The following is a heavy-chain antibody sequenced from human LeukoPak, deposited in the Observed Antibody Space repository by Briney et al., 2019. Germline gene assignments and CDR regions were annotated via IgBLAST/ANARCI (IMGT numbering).Heavy chain of an antibody. CDR1: GLTFSSYT. D-gene: IGHD1-26*01. J-gene: IGHJ4*02. V-gene: IGHV3-23*01. Sequence: PGGSLRLSCAASGLTFSSYTMSWVRQAPGKGLEWVSAISAGGGNTYYADSVKGRFTISRDNSKNTLYLQMNSLRAEGTAVYSCAVPQWELLNWGQGTLVTVSS. CDR3: AVPQWELLN. CDR2: ISAGGGNT.